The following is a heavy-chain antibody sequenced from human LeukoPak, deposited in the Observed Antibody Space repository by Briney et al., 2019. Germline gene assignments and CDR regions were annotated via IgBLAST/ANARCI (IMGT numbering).Heavy chain of an antibody. J-gene: IGHJ4*02. CDR2: ISAYNGNT. V-gene: IGHV1-18*01. CDR1: GYTFNSYG. Sequence: ASVKVSCKTSGYTFNSYGISWVRQAPGQGLEWMGWISAYNGNTNYAQKLQGRVTMTTDTSTSIAYMELRSLRSDDTAMYYCARAWIMVTSHLDFWGQGTLVTVSS. D-gene: IGHD2-21*02. CDR3: ARAWIMVTSHLDF.